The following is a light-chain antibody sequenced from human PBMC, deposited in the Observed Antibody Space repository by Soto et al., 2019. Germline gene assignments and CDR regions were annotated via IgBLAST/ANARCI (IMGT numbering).Light chain of an antibody. CDR1: QSVSSY. CDR2: DAS. Sequence: EIVLTQSPATLSLSPGERATLSCRASQSVSSYLAWYQQKPGQAPRLLIYDASNRATGIPARFSGSGSGTDFTLTISSLDPEDFAVYYCQQRSNWLFTFGPGTKVDI. CDR3: QQRSNWLFT. J-gene: IGKJ3*01. V-gene: IGKV3-11*01.